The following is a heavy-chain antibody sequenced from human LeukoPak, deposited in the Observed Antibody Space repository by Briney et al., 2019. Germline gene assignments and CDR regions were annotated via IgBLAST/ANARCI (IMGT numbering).Heavy chain of an antibody. J-gene: IGHJ4*02. CDR2: IYSGDNT. V-gene: IGHV3-53*01. Sequence: GGSLRLSCAASGFTASSNYMSWVRQAPGKGLEWVSVIYSGDNTYYADSVKGRFTISRNNSKNTLYLQMNSLRAEDTAVYYCARDKGYFDYWGQGTLVTVSS. CDR1: GFTASSNY. CDR3: ARDKGYFDY.